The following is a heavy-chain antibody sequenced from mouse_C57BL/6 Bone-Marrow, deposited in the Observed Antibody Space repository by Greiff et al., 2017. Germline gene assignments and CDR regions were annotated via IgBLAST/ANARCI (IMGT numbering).Heavy chain of an antibody. V-gene: IGHV1-80*01. CDR1: GYAFSSYW. D-gene: IGHD1-1*01. CDR3: ARCLNYYGSSYEY. J-gene: IGHJ2*01. CDR2: IYPGDGDT. Sequence: QVQLQQSGAELVKPGASVKISCKASGYAFSSYWMNWVKQRPGKGLEWIGQIYPGDGDTNYNGKFKGKATLTADKSSSTAYMQLSSLTSEDSAVYFCARCLNYYGSSYEYWGKGTTLTVSS.